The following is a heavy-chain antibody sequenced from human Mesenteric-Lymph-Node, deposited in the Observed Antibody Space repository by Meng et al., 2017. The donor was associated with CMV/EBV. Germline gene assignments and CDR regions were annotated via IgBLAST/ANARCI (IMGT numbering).Heavy chain of an antibody. J-gene: IGHJ4*02. D-gene: IGHD3-22*01. CDR2: ISGTGGGTP. CDR1: GFTFSSYS. Sequence: GGSLRLSCAASGFTFSSYSMNWVRQAPGKGPEWVSSISGTGGGTPYYAHSVKGRFTISKDSAENTLYLQMNSLRAEDTAVYYCARADNSGYYHQFPYYFDYWGQGTLVTVSS. CDR3: ARADNSGYYHQFPYYFDY. V-gene: IGHV3-23*01.